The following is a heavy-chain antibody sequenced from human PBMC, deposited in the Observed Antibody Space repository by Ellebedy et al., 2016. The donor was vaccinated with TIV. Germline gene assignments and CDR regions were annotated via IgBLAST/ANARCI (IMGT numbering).Heavy chain of an antibody. CDR3: ARGSGSYTYGMDV. CDR2: ISGYSGNR. J-gene: IGHJ6*02. V-gene: IGHV1-18*01. CDR1: GYTFTSYG. Sequence: AASVKVSCKASGYTFTSYGFSWVRQAPGQGLEWMGWISGYSGNRNYAQKLQGRVTMTTDTSTNTAYMELRRLRSDATAVYFCARGSGSYTYGMDVWGQGTTVTVS. D-gene: IGHD1-26*01.